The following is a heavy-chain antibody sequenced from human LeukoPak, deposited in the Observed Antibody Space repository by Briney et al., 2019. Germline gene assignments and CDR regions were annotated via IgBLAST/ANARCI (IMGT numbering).Heavy chain of an antibody. D-gene: IGHD2-21*02. Sequence: ASVKVSCKAVEHTRSSYYMQWVRQAPGQGLEWMGWINTNTGNPTYAQGFTGRFVFSLDTSVSTAYLQISSLTAEDTAVYYCARVVGCGGDCYSGISDYWGQGTLVTVSS. CDR3: ARVVGCGGDCYSGISDY. J-gene: IGHJ4*02. CDR1: EHTRSSYY. V-gene: IGHV7-4-1*02. CDR2: INTNTGNP.